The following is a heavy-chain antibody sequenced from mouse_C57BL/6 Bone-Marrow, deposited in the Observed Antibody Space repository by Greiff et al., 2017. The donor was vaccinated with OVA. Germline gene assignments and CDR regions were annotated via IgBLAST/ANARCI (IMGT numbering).Heavy chain of an antibody. CDR1: GYTFTSYG. Sequence: VKLMESGAELARPGASVKLSCKASGYTFTSYGISWVKQRTGQGLEWIGEIYPRSGNTYYNEKFKGKATLTADKSSSTAYMELRSLTSEDSAVYFCARSLGRGDYWGQGTTLTVSS. V-gene: IGHV1-81*01. CDR2: IYPRSGNT. J-gene: IGHJ2*01. CDR3: ARSLGRGDY. D-gene: IGHD4-1*01.